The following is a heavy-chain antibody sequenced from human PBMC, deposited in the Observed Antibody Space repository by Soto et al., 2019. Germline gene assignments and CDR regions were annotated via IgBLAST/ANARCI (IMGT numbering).Heavy chain of an antibody. J-gene: IGHJ3*02. D-gene: IGHD1-1*01. CDR2: MSHSGGT. V-gene: IGHV4-34*01. CDR3: ARVERGTATTVVDAFDI. Sequence: QVQLQQWGAGLLKPSETLSLTCAVFGGSVNSGNYYWSWIRQPPGKGLEWIGAMSHSGGTHFNPSLKSRVTISVDTSKNQFSLKMSSVTAADTALYYCARVERGTATTVVDAFDIWGPGTMGTVSS. CDR1: GGSVNSGNYY.